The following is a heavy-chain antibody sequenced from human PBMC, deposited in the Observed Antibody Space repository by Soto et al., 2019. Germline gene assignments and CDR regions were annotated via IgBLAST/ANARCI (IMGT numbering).Heavy chain of an antibody. CDR1: GYSFTCYW. D-gene: IGHD4-17*01. CDR2: IYPGDSDT. CDR3: ARHQNYGDYVYYYYYMDV. J-gene: IGHJ6*03. V-gene: IGHV5-51*01. Sequence: GESLKISCKGSGYSFTCYWIGWVRQMPGKGLEWMGIIYPGDSDTRYSPSFQGQVTISADKSISTAYLQWSSLKASDTAMYYCARHQNYGDYVYYYYYMDVWGKGTTVTVSS.